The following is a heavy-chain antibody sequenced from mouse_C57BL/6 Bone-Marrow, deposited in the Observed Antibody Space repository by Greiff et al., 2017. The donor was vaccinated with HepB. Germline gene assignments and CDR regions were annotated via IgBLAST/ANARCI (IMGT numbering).Heavy chain of an antibody. V-gene: IGHV1-72*01. CDR2: IDPNSGGT. CDR1: GYTFTSYW. CDR3: ARYGDYDYDGGVDY. J-gene: IGHJ2*01. D-gene: IGHD2-4*01. Sequence: QVHVKQPGAELVKPGASVKLSCKASGYTFTSYWMHWVKQRPGRGLEWIGRIDPNSGGTKYNEKFKSKATLTVDKPSSTAYMQLSSLTSEDSAVYYCARYGDYDYDGGVDYWGQGTTLTVSS.